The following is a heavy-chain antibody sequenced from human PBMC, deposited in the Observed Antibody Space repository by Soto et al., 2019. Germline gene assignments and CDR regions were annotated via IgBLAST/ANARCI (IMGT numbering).Heavy chain of an antibody. CDR3: ARGGRVSMVRGALDT. V-gene: IGHV4-61*01. Sequence: QVQLQESGPGLVKPSETLSLICTVSGSSVSSNFYYWSWIRQPPGKGLEWIGNVYYTGSTNYNSSLESRLTISADTSKNQFSLRLSSLIAVDTAVYYCARGGRVSMVRGALDTWGQGTLVTVSS. CDR2: VYYTGST. J-gene: IGHJ5*02. CDR1: GSSVSSNFYY. D-gene: IGHD3-10*01.